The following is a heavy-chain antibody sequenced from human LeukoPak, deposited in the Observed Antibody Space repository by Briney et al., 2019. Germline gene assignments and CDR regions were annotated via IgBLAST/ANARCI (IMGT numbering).Heavy chain of an antibody. V-gene: IGHV4-59*01. D-gene: IGHD5-18*01. CDR2: IYYSGSI. CDR3: ASWGVGPRNSYGYGY. J-gene: IGHJ4*02. CDR1: GGSISSYY. Sequence: PSETLSLTCTVSGGSISSYYWSWIRQPPGKGLEWIGYIYYSGSINYNPSLKSRVTISVDTSKNQFSLKLTSVTAADTAVYYCASWGVGPRNSYGYGYWGQGTLVTVSS.